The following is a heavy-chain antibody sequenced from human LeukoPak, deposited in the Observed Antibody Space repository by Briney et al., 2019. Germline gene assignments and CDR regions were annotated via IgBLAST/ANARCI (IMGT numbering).Heavy chain of an antibody. D-gene: IGHD6-13*01. V-gene: IGHV4-4*02. Sequence: SETLSLTCAVSGGSISSSNWWSWVRQPPGKGLEWIGEIYHSGSTNYNPSLKSRVTISVDKSKNQFSLKLSSVTAADTAGYYCARLAAAGTTPSADYWGQGTLVTVSS. CDR1: GGSISSSNW. CDR2: IYHSGST. J-gene: IGHJ4*02. CDR3: ARLAAAGTTPSADY.